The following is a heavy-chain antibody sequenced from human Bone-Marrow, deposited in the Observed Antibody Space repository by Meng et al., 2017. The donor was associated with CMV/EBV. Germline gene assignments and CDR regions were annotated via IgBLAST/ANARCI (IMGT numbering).Heavy chain of an antibody. CDR1: GFSLSTSGMR. V-gene: IGHV2-70D*14. CDR2: IDWDDDK. D-gene: IGHD3-3*01. J-gene: IGHJ4*02. CDR3: ARGPFGAVTYYFDY. Sequence: SGPTLVKPTQTLTLTCTFSGFSLSTSGMRVSWIRQPPGKALEWLARIDWDDDKLYSTSLKTRLTISKDTSKNQVVLTMTNMDPVDTATYYCARGPFGAVTYYFDYWGQGTLVTVSS.